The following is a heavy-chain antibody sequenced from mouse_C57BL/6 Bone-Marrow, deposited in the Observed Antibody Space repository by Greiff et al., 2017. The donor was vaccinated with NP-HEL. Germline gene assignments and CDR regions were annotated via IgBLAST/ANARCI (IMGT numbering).Heavy chain of an antibody. V-gene: IGHV5-16*01. CDR2: INYDGSST. D-gene: IGHD1-1*02. J-gene: IGHJ1*03. CDR3: ARGSYGWYFDV. CDR1: GFTFSDYY. Sequence: EVQLVESEGGLVQPGSSMKLSCTASGFTFSDYYMAWVRQVPEKGLEWVANINYDGSSTYYLDSLKSRFIISRDNAKNILYLQMSSLKSEDTATYYCARGSYGWYFDVWGTGTTVTVSS.